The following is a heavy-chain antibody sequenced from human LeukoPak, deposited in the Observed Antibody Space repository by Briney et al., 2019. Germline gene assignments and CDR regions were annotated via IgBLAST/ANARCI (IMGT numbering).Heavy chain of an antibody. D-gene: IGHD2-15*01. CDR2: IYYSGSI. CDR1: GGSISSSNYY. CDR3: ARQRVYCSGGSCYGMFDY. J-gene: IGHJ4*02. V-gene: IGHV4-39*01. Sequence: PSETLSLXCTVSGGSISSSNYYWGWIRQPPGKGLEWIGSIYYSGSIYYNPSLKSRVTISVDTSKNQFSLKLTSVTAADTAVYYCARQRVYCSGGSCYGMFDYWGQGTLVTVSS.